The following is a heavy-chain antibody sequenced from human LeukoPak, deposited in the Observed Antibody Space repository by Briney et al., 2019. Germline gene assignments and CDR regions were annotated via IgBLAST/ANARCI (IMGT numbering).Heavy chain of an antibody. CDR2: ISAYNGNR. Sequence: GASVTVSCTASGYTFTSHGIIWVRQAPGQGLEWMAWISAYNGNRNYAQKLQGRVTVTTETSTSTAYMELRSLRSDDTAVYYCARGNCGGDCYSFDYWGQGTLVTVSS. J-gene: IGHJ4*02. CDR3: ARGNCGGDCYSFDY. CDR1: GYTFTSHG. D-gene: IGHD2-21*02. V-gene: IGHV1-18*01.